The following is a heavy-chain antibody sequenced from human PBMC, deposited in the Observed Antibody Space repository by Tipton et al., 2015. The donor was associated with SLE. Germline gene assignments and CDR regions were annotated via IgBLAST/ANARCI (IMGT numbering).Heavy chain of an antibody. Sequence: TLSLTCNVSGGSIISYYCSWIRQSPGKGLEWIGFFYFSGSSQYNPSLKSRVAISADTSNNQFSLELRSVTAADTAVYYCARHLGVIVAFEVWGQGTTVTVSS. CDR3: ARHLGVIVAFEV. V-gene: IGHV4-59*07. D-gene: IGHD3-16*02. CDR2: FYFSGSS. CDR1: GGSIISYY. J-gene: IGHJ6*02.